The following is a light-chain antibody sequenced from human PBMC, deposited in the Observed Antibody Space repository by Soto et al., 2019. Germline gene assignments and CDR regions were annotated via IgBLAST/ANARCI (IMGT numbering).Light chain of an antibody. CDR3: CSYAGTYSLL. CDR2: DVN. Sequence: QSALTQPRSVSGSPGQSVTISYTGTSSDVGAYNYVSWFQQHPGKAPKLMMSDVNKRPSGVPDRFSGSKSGTTASLTISGLQAEDEADYYCCSYAGTYSLLFGGGTQLTVL. CDR1: SSDVGAYNY. J-gene: IGLJ7*01. V-gene: IGLV2-11*01.